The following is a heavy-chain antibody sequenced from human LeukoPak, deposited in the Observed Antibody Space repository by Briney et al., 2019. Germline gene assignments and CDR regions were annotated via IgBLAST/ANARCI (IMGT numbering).Heavy chain of an antibody. CDR1: GVTFNNAW. Sequence: PGGSLRLSCAPSGVTFNNAWMSWVRHGPGKGLEWVGRIKSKTDGGTTDYAAPVNGRFTISRDDSKNALYLQMNSLKTEDTALYYCTTYSRGFFWSWGQGTLVSVSS. V-gene: IGHV3-15*01. CDR3: TTYSRGFFWS. D-gene: IGHD6-19*01. J-gene: IGHJ4*02. CDR2: IKSKTDGGTT.